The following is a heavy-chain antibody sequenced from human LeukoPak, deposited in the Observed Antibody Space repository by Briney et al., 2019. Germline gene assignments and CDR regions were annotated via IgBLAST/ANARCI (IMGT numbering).Heavy chain of an antibody. V-gene: IGHV4-34*01. CDR3: AYSSSSPNWFDP. CDR2: INHSGST. J-gene: IGHJ5*02. D-gene: IGHD6-6*01. Sequence: SSETLSLTCAVYGGSFSGYYWSWIRQPPGKGLEWIGEINHSGSTNYNPPLKSRVTISVDTSKNQFSLKLSSVTAADTAVYYCAYSSSSPNWFDPWGQGTLVTVSS. CDR1: GGSFSGYY.